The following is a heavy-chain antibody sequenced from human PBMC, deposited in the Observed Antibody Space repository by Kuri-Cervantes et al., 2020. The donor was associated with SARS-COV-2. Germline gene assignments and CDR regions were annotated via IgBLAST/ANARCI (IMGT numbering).Heavy chain of an antibody. V-gene: IGHV4-34*01. CDR3: VRDSGSGSPNFDY. Sequence: SETLSLTCAVYGGSFSGYYWSWIRQPPGKGPEWIGEINHSGSTNYNPSLKSRVTISVDTSKNQFSLKLSSVTAADTAVYYCVRDSGSGSPNFDYWGQGTLVTVSS. CDR1: GGSFSGYY. J-gene: IGHJ4*02. CDR2: INHSGST. D-gene: IGHD1-26*01.